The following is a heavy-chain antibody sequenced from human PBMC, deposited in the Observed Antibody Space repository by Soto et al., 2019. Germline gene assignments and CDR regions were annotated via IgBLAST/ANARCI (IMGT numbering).Heavy chain of an antibody. Sequence: GGSLRLSCAASGFTFSSYSMNWVRQAPGKGLEWVSYISSSRSNIYYAESGKGRFTISRDNAKNKTYLKMKKLRAEDTAVYYCARTHAQSSGSCLDFWGHGTRVTVSS. CDR1: GFTFSSYS. CDR2: ISSSRSNI. D-gene: IGHD3-22*01. CDR3: ARTHAQSSGSCLDF. V-gene: IGHV3-48*01. J-gene: IGHJ4*01.